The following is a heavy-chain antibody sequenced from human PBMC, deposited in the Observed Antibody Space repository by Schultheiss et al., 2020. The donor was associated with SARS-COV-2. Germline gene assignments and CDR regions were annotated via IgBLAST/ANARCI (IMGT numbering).Heavy chain of an antibody. Sequence: SQTLSLTCAISGDSVSSNSAAWNWIRQSPSRGLEWLGRTYYRSKWYNDYAVSVKSRITINPDTSKNQFSLQLSSVTAADTAVYYCARDGRDDSYDYYDSSGYPAWGQGTLVTVS. CDR2: TYYRSKWYN. D-gene: IGHD3-22*01. J-gene: IGHJ5*02. CDR3: ARDGRDDSYDYYDSSGYPA. CDR1: GDSVSSNSAA. V-gene: IGHV6-1*01.